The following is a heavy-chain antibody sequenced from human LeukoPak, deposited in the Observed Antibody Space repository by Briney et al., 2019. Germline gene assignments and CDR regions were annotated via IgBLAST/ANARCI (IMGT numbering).Heavy chain of an antibody. V-gene: IGHV1-69*06. CDR2: IIPIFGTA. J-gene: IGHJ3*02. CDR1: GGTFSSYA. D-gene: IGHD3-3*02. Sequence: SVKVPCKASGGTFSSYAISWVRQAPGQGLEWMGGIIPIFGTANYAQKFQGRVTITADKSTSTAYMELSSLRSEDTAVYYCAINHFWSGYYQVPFPGDAFDIWGQGTMVTVSS. CDR3: AINHFWSGYYQVPFPGDAFDI.